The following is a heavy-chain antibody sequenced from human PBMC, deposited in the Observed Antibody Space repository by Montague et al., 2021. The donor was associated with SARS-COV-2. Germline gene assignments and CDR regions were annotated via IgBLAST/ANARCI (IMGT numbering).Heavy chain of an antibody. CDR1: GFSLSSSGVG. D-gene: IGHD2/OR15-2a*01. Sequence: PALVKPTQTLTLTCTFSGFSLSSSGVGVGWIRQPPGKAPEWLALIYWDVDTRYSPPLKSRLTVTKGTSKNQVALTLTNMDTVDTATYFCAHIRRMYYFDDWGQGTLVTVSS. V-gene: IGHV2-5*02. CDR3: AHIRRMYYFDD. CDR2: IYWDVDT. J-gene: IGHJ4*02.